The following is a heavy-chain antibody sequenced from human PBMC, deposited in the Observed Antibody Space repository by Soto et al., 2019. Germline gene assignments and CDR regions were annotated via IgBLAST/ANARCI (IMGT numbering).Heavy chain of an antibody. D-gene: IGHD3-22*01. CDR2: NSALNGKT. J-gene: IGHJ4*02. V-gene: IGHV1-18*01. CDR3: AADNSIALGFRY. CDR1: GFTFTTHG. Sequence: QGYLVQSGAEVKRPGASVRVSCKTSGFTFTTHGFSWVRQAPGQGLEWMGWNSALNGKTFYAHNFQDRVIMTTDTSSSTAYMELRGLKSDDPAVYYCAADNSIALGFRYLGQGTLVTVSS.